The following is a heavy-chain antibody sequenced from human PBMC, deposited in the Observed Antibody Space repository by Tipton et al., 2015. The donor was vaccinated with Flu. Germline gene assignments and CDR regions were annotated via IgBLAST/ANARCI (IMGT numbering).Heavy chain of an antibody. CDR3: ARGGVVVPAAIRHYYYYYMDV. Sequence: TLSLTCTVSGGSISSYYWGWIRQPPGKGLEWIGYIYYSGSTNYNPSLKSRVTISVDTSKNQFSLKLSSVTAADTAVYYCARGGVVVPAAIRHYYYYYMDVWGKGTTVTVSS. CDR2: IYYSGST. CDR1: GGSISSYY. V-gene: IGHV4-59*01. D-gene: IGHD2-2*02. J-gene: IGHJ6*03.